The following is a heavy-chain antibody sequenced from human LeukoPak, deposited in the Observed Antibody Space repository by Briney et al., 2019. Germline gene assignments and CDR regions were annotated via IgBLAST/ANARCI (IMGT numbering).Heavy chain of an antibody. J-gene: IGHJ4*02. Sequence: SETLSLTCIVSGYSISSGYYWGWIRQPPGKGLEWIGSIYHSGSTFYNPSLKSRLTISVDTSKNQFSLKLSSVTAADTAVYYCARCAYCSGGSCYQAGTYFDYWGQGTLVTVSS. CDR3: ARCAYCSGGSCYQAGTYFDY. D-gene: IGHD2-15*01. CDR1: GYSISSGYY. CDR2: IYHSGST. V-gene: IGHV4-38-2*02.